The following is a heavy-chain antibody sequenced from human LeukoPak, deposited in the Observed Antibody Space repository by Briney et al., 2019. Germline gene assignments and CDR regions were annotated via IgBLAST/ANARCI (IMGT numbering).Heavy chain of an antibody. V-gene: IGHV3-48*01. CDR3: ARDRCSSTSCSIWHKDFDY. CDR2: IRSSSSTI. CDR1: GFTFSSYS. D-gene: IGHD2-2*01. Sequence: GGSLRLSCAASGFTFSSYSMNWVRQAPGKGLEWVSYIRSSSSTIYYADSVKGRFTISRDNAKTSLYLQMNSLRAEDTAVYYCARDRCSSTSCSIWHKDFDYWGQGTLVTVSS. J-gene: IGHJ4*02.